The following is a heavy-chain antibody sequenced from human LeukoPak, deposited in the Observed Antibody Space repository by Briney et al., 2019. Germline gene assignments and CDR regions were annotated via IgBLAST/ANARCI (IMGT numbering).Heavy chain of an antibody. J-gene: IGHJ4*02. V-gene: IGHV1-69*05. CDR1: GGTFSSYA. D-gene: IGHD4/OR15-4a*01. Sequence: GASVKVSCKASGGTFSSYAISWVRQAPGQGLEWMGGIIPIFGTANYAQKFQGRVTITTDESTSTAYMELSSLRSEDSAVYYCARVGAVQTFDYWGQGTLVTVSS. CDR3: ARVGAVQTFDY. CDR2: IIPIFGTA.